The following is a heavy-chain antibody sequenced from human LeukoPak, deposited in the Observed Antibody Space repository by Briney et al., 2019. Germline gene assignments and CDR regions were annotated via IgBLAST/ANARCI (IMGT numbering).Heavy chain of an antibody. CDR3: ATAGDDALDI. D-gene: IGHD3-16*01. CDR1: GFTFRSYG. J-gene: IGHJ3*02. V-gene: IGHV3-30*03. Sequence: PGGSLRLSCAACGFTFRSYGMHWVRQAPGKGLEWVAVISYDGSNKYYADSVKGRFTISRDNPKNTLYLQMNSLRAEDTAVYYCATAGDDALDIWGQGTMVTVSS. CDR2: ISYDGSNK.